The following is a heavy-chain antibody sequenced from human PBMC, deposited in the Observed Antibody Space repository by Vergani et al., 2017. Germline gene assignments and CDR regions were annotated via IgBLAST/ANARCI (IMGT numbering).Heavy chain of an antibody. D-gene: IGHD4-11*01. Sequence: QVQLVQSGAEVKKPGASVKVSCKASGYTFTSYYMHWVRQAPGQGLEWMGGIIPIFGTANYAQKFQGRVTITADESTSTAYMELSSLRSEDTAVYYCARSTVTPYYYYYMDVWGKGTTVTVSS. CDR1: GYTFTSYY. V-gene: IGHV1-69*01. J-gene: IGHJ6*03. CDR2: IIPIFGTA. CDR3: ARSTVTPYYYYYMDV.